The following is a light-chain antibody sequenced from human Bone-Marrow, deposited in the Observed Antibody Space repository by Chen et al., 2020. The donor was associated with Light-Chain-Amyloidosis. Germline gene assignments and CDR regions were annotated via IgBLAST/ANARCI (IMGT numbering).Light chain of an antibody. Sequence: SYVLTQPSSVSVAPGQTATIACGGNNIGSTSVHWYQQTPGQAPLLVVYDDSDRPSGIPERVSGSNAGNTATLTMSRVEAVEEADDYCQVWDRSSERPVFGGGTKLTGL. CDR1: NIGSTS. CDR2: DDS. V-gene: IGLV3-21*02. J-gene: IGLJ3*02. CDR3: QVWDRSSERPV.